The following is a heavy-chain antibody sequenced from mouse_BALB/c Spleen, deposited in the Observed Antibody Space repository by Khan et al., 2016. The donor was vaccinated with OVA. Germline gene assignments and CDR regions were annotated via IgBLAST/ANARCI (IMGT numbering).Heavy chain of an antibody. CDR2: ISYSGST. CDR3: ARTARIKY. V-gene: IGHV3-2*02. D-gene: IGHD1-2*01. Sequence: VQLQQSGPGLVKPSQSLSLTCTVTGYSITSGYGWNWIRQFPGNKLEWLGYISYSGSTNYNPSLKSRISINRDTSKNLFFLQLNSVTTEDTATYYCARTARIKYWGQGTTLTVSS. J-gene: IGHJ2*01. CDR1: GYSITSGYG.